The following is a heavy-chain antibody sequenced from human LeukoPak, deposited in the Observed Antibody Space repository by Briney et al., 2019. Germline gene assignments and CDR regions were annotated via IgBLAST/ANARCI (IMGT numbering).Heavy chain of an antibody. CDR1: GGSISSYY. CDR3: ARAGSSWSSYYYYYMDV. D-gene: IGHD6-13*01. Sequence: SETLSLTCTVSGGSISSYYWIWIRQPPGKGLEWIGCISSSGSTKYNPSLKTRVTISVDTSEKQLSLNLRSVTAADTAVYYCARAGSSWSSYYYYYMDVWGKGTTVTVSS. CDR2: ISSSGST. J-gene: IGHJ6*03. V-gene: IGHV4-59*01.